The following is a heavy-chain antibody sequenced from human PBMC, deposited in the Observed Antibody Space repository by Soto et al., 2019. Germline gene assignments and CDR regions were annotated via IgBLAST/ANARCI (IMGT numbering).Heavy chain of an antibody. Sequence: EVQLLESGGGLVQPGGSLRLSCAASGFTFSSYAMSWVRQAPGKGLEWVSAISGSGGSTYYADSVKGRFTISRDNSKNTLYLQMNSLRAEDTAVYYCAKDHLVRGVIRAYFDYWGQGTLVTVSS. CDR3: AKDHLVRGVIRAYFDY. J-gene: IGHJ4*02. CDR1: GFTFSSYA. V-gene: IGHV3-23*01. CDR2: ISGSGGST. D-gene: IGHD3-10*01.